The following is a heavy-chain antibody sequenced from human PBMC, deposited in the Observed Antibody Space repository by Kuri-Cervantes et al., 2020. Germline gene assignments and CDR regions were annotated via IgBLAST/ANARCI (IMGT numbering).Heavy chain of an antibody. Sequence: GESLKISCAASGFTFSSYAMHWVRQAPGKGLEYVSAISSNGGSKYYANSVKGRFTISRDNSKNTLYLQMGSLRAEDMAVYYCARDIYSSGWYNWDYYYYGMDVWGQGTTVTVSS. D-gene: IGHD6-19*01. CDR3: ARDIYSSGWYNWDYYYYGMDV. J-gene: IGHJ6*02. CDR2: ISSNGGSK. V-gene: IGHV3-64*01. CDR1: GFTFSSYA.